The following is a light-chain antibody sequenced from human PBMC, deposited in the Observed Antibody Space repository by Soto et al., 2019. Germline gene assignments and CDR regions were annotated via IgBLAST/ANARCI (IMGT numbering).Light chain of an antibody. CDR2: EVS. Sequence: QSALTQPASVSGSPGQSITISCTGTSSDVGGYEFVSWYQQHPGKAPKLMIYEVSNRPSGVSSRFSGSKSGNTASLTISGLQAEDEADYYCGSYTSSSTWVFGGGTQLTV. CDR1: SSDVGGYEF. V-gene: IGLV2-14*01. CDR3: GSYTSSSTWV. J-gene: IGLJ3*02.